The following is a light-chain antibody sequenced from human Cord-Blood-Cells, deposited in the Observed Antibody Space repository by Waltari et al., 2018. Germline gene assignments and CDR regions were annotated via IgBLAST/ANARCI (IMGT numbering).Light chain of an antibody. CDR1: SSDVGGYNY. Sequence: QSALTQPASVSGSPGQSIPISCTGTSSDVGGYNYDSWYQQHPGKAPKLMIYDVSNRPSGVSNRFSGSKSSNTASLTISGLQAEDEADYYCSSYTSSSTVVFGGGTKLTVL. CDR2: DVS. V-gene: IGLV2-14*01. J-gene: IGLJ2*01. CDR3: SSYTSSSTVV.